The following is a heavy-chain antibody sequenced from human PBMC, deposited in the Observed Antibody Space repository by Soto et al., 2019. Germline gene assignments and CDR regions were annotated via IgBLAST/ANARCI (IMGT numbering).Heavy chain of an antibody. D-gene: IGHD2-21*02. J-gene: IGHJ6*02. CDR2: IYWDNDK. Sequence: QITLKESGPTLVKPTQTLTLTCTFSGFSLNTGGLGVGWIRQPPGKALEWLALIYWDNDKRYSPSLMSRLTLTKDPSKNKVVLTMTNMDPVDAATYYCVHSRCGGDCLQSYSSHYYYGMDVWGQGTTVTVSS. V-gene: IGHV2-5*02. CDR3: VHSRCGGDCLQSYSSHYYYGMDV. CDR1: GFSLNTGGLG.